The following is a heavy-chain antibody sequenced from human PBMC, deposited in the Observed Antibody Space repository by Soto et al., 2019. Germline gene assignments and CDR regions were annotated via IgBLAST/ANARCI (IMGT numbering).Heavy chain of an antibody. D-gene: IGHD6-19*01. CDR1: GFTFSSYG. CDR2: ISYDGSNK. V-gene: IGHV3-30*18. J-gene: IGHJ4*02. CDR3: AKDQRQWLVYNYFDY. Sequence: QVQLVESGGGVVQPGRSQRLSCAASGFTFSSYGMHWVRQAPGKGLEWVAVISYDGSNKYYADSVKGRFTISRDNSKNTLYLQMNGLRAEDTAVYYCAKDQRQWLVYNYFDYWGQGTLVTVSS.